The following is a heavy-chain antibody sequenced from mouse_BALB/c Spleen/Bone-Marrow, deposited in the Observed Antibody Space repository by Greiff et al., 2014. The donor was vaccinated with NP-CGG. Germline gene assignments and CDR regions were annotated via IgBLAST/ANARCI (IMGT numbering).Heavy chain of an antibody. CDR3: ASYRYAWYFDV. CDR1: GFNIKDTY. J-gene: IGHJ1*01. V-gene: IGHV14-3*02. Sequence: DVKLQESGAELVKPGASVKLSCTAPGFNIKDTYMHWVKQRPEQGLQWIGRIDPANGNTKYDPKFQGKATITADTSSNTAYLQLSSLTSEDTAVYYCASYRYAWYFDVWGAGTTVTVSS. D-gene: IGHD2-14*01. CDR2: IDPANGNT.